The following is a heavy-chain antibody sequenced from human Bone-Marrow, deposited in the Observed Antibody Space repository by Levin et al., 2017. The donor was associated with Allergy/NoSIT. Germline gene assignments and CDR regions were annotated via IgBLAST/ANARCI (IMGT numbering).Heavy chain of an antibody. Sequence: MTSETLSLTCAVSGVSISSVGFSWNWIRQPPGEGLEWIGYIYHNGNTYYTPSLKSRVTISADRSKNEFSLDLRSVTVADTAMYYCARLSDFSASGSDSNIPSFDYWGQGILVSVSS. CDR2: IYHNGNT. V-gene: IGHV4-30-2*01. J-gene: IGHJ4*02. CDR3: ARLSDFSASGSDSNIPSFDY. D-gene: IGHD3-10*01. CDR1: GVSISSVGFS.